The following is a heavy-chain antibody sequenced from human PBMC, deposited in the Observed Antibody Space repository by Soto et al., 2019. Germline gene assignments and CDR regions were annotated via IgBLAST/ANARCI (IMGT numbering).Heavy chain of an antibody. CDR1: GGSISSSNW. J-gene: IGHJ3*02. Sequence: PSEILSLTCAVSGGSISSSNWWSWDRQPPGKGLEWIGEIYRSGSTNYNPSLKSRVTISVDKSKNQFSLKLSSVTAADTAVYYCARIYGCYSLSCRDAFDIWGQGTMVTVSS. D-gene: IGHD2-15*01. V-gene: IGHV4-4*02. CDR2: IYRSGST. CDR3: ARIYGCYSLSCRDAFDI.